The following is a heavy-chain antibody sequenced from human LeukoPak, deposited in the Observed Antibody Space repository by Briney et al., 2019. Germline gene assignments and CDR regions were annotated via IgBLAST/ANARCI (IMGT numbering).Heavy chain of an antibody. D-gene: IGHD3-10*01. Sequence: GGSLRLSRAASGFTFSDYYMSWIRQAPGKGLEWVSYIGSSGSTIYYADSVKGRFTISRDNAKNSLYLQMNSLRAEDTAVYYCARAPFGEPFAYWGQGTLVTVSS. J-gene: IGHJ4*02. V-gene: IGHV3-11*01. CDR1: GFTFSDYY. CDR3: ARAPFGEPFAY. CDR2: IGSSGSTI.